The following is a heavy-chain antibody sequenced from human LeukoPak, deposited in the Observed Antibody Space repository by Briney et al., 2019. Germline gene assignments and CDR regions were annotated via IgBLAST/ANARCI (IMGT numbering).Heavy chain of an antibody. CDR2: ISGSGGST. D-gene: IGHD3-3*01. Sequence: TGGSLRLSCAASGFTFSSYAMSWVRQAPGKGLEWVSAISGSGGSTYYADSVKGRFTISRDNSKNTLYLQMNSLRAEDTAVYYCARPLRESGYFYFDYWGQGTLVTVSS. CDR3: ARPLRESGYFYFDY. CDR1: GFTFSSYA. J-gene: IGHJ4*02. V-gene: IGHV3-23*01.